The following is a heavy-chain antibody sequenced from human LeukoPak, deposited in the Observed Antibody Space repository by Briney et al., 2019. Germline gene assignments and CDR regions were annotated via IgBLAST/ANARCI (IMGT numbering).Heavy chain of an antibody. CDR3: ARDYYDSSGYYHGAY. J-gene: IGHJ4*02. V-gene: IGHV3-48*01. CDR1: GFTFSSYA. CDR2: ISSSSSTI. Sequence: GGSLRLSCAASGFTFSSYAMSWVRQAPGKGLEWVSYISSSSSTIYYADSVKGRFTISRDNAKNSLNLQMNSLRAEDTAVYYCARDYYDSSGYYHGAYWGQGTLVTVSS. D-gene: IGHD3-22*01.